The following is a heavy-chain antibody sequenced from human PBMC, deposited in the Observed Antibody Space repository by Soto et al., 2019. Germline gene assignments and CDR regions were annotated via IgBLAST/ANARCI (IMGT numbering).Heavy chain of an antibody. J-gene: IGHJ6*01. CDR1: GFTFNNYA. CDR3: VKDWTGDTCPCMDV. D-gene: IGHD2-8*02. Sequence: EVQLLESGGGLVQPGGSLRLSCAASGFTFNNYAMTWVRQAPGKGLEWVSTISGSDGSTYYAGSVKGRLTISRDNSKNALYLQMTSLTAEATALYYCVKDWTGDTCPCMDVWGQGTTVTVSS. CDR2: ISGSDGST. V-gene: IGHV3-23*01.